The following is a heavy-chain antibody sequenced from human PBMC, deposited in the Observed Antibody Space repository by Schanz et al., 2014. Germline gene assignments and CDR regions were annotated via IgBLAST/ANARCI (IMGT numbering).Heavy chain of an antibody. D-gene: IGHD6-13*01. V-gene: IGHV3-9*01. CDR1: GFTFDDYA. J-gene: IGHJ6*02. CDR2: ISWNSGSI. Sequence: EVQLVESGGGLVQPGRSLRLSCAASGFTFDDYAMHWVRQAPGKGLEWVSGISWNSGSIAYADSVKGRFSISRDNAKNSLFLQMNRVRGEDTAVYYCARDRQQLVGRIGYYYGMDVWGQGTTVTVSS. CDR3: ARDRQQLVGRIGYYYGMDV.